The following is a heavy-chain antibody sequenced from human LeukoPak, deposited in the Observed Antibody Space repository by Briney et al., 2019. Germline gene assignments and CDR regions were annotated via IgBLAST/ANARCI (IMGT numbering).Heavy chain of an antibody. CDR1: GFTFSNFA. Sequence: GGSLRLSCAASGFTFSNFAMHWVRQAPGKGLEWVAFIRYHGSVKYYADSVKGRFTIPRDNSKNTPYLQMNSLRVEDTAVYYCAQDLGAGGYFDYWGQGTLVTVSS. CDR2: IRYHGSVK. J-gene: IGHJ4*02. CDR3: AQDLGAGGYFDY. V-gene: IGHV3-30*02. D-gene: IGHD3-10*01.